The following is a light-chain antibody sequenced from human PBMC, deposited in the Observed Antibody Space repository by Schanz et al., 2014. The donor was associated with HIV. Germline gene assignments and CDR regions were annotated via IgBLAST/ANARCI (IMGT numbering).Light chain of an antibody. J-gene: IGKJ2*01. CDR1: QSVSSW. CDR2: AAS. V-gene: IGKV1-5*01. Sequence: DIQMTQSPSTLSASVGDRVTVPCRASQSVSSWLAWFQQKPGKPPNLLIYAASTLHTGVPLRFSGSGSGTDFTLTINGLQPDDFATYYCQQLNSFPYTFGQGTMLEI. CDR3: QQLNSFPYT.